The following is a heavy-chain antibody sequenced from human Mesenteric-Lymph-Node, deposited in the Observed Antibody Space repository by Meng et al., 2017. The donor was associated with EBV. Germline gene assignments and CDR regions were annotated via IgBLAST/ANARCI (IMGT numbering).Heavy chain of an antibody. CDR3: ARGRYELIWGLFDP. D-gene: IGHD1-1*01. Sequence: QGQLVQSGADVNKPEASVKVSCKASGYTFTGYYIHWVRQAPGQGLEWMGWINPNTGGTKYAQKFQGWVTLTRDTSISTAYMELSRLRSDDTAVYYCARGRYELIWGLFDPWGQGTLVTVSS. CDR1: GYTFTGYY. V-gene: IGHV1-2*04. CDR2: INPNTGGT. J-gene: IGHJ5*02.